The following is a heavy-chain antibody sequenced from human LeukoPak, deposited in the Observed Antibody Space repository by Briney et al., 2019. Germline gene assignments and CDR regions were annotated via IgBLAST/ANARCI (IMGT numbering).Heavy chain of an antibody. V-gene: IGHV3-53*01. CDR1: GFTVSSNY. D-gene: IGHD1-26*01. CDR3: AREVRATSHFDY. J-gene: IGHJ4*02. Sequence: GESLRLSCAASGFTVSSNYMSWVRQAPGKGLEWVSVIYSGGSTYYADSVKGRFTISRDNSKNTLYLQMNSLRAEDTAVYYCAREVRATSHFDYWGQGTLVTVSS. CDR2: IYSGGST.